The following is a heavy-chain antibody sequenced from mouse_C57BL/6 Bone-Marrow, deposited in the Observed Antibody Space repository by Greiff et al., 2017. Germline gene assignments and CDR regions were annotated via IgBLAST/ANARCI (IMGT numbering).Heavy chain of an antibody. J-gene: IGHJ2*01. CDR3: ARWVTTRLGPFGD. D-gene: IGHD2-3*01. Sequence: VQLQLSGAELARPGASVKLSCKASGYTFTSYGISWVKQRTGQGLEWIGEIYPRSGNTYYNEKLQGKATLTADKSYSTAYMELRSLTTEDCAVYFCARWVTTRLGPFGDWRQGTTLTVSS. CDR1: GYTFTSYG. CDR2: IYPRSGNT. V-gene: IGHV1-81*01.